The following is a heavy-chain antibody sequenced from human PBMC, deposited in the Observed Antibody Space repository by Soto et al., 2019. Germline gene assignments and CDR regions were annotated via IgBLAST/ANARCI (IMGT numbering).Heavy chain of an antibody. V-gene: IGHV4-34*01. Sequence: QVQLQQWGAGLLKPSETLSLTCAVYGGSFSGYYWSWIRQPPGKGLEWIGEINHSGSTNYNPSLKSRATISVDTSKNQFSLKLSSVTAADTAVYYCARGHHGDYVGFDYWGQGTLVTVSS. D-gene: IGHD4-17*01. CDR3: ARGHHGDYVGFDY. J-gene: IGHJ4*02. CDR1: GGSFSGYY. CDR2: INHSGST.